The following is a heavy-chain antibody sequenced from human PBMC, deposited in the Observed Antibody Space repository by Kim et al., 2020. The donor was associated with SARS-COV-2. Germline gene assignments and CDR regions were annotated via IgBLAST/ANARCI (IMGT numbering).Heavy chain of an antibody. Sequence: GGSLRLSCAASGFTFSSYAMSWVRQAPGKGLEWVSAISGSGGSTYYADSVKGRFTISRDNSKNTLYLQMNSLRAEDTAVYYCAKDPSSSSWPQRWGAFDIWGQGTMVTVSS. V-gene: IGHV3-23*01. CDR1: GFTFSSYA. CDR2: ISGSGGST. D-gene: IGHD6-13*01. J-gene: IGHJ3*02. CDR3: AKDPSSSSWPQRWGAFDI.